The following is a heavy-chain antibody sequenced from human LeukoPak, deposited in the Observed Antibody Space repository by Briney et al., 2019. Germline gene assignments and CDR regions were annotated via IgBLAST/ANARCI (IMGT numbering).Heavy chain of an antibody. J-gene: IGHJ4*02. CDR3: AKESRYYYGSGSFSSQFDY. D-gene: IGHD3-10*01. CDR1: GFTFSGYA. CDR2: ISGSGAST. V-gene: IGHV3-23*01. Sequence: GGSLRLSCVASGFTFSGYAMSWVRQAPGKGLEWVSSISGSGASTYYADSVKGRFTSSRDNSTNTLYLQVNNLRAEDTAVYYCAKESRYYYGSGSFSSQFDYWGQGNLVTVSS.